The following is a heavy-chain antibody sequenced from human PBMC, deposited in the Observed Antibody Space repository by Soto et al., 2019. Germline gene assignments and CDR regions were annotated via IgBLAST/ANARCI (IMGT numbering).Heavy chain of an antibody. D-gene: IGHD3-22*01. CDR1: GYTFTSYA. Sequence: GASVKVSCKASGYTFTSYAMHWVRQAPGQRLEWMGWINAGNGNTKNSQKFKGKVTITRDTSASTAYMELSSLRSEDTAVYYCARDGDYYDSSDVVYWGQGTLVTVSS. V-gene: IGHV1-3*01. CDR2: INAGNGNT. J-gene: IGHJ4*02. CDR3: ARDGDYYDSSDVVY.